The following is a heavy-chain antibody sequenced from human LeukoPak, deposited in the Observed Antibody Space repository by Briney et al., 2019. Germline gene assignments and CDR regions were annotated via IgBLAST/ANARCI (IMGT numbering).Heavy chain of an antibody. D-gene: IGHD6-19*01. CDR1: GFMFNDYW. CDR2: IKPDGSET. J-gene: IGHJ4*02. Sequence: GGSLRLSCAASGFMFNDYWMMWVRQAPGEGLEWVVNIKPDGSETYYMGSVRGRFTISRDNAKNLLYLQMNNLRGEDTAVYYCGGFEYEAGLGWWGQGTLVAVST. CDR3: GGFEYEAGLGW. V-gene: IGHV3-7*01.